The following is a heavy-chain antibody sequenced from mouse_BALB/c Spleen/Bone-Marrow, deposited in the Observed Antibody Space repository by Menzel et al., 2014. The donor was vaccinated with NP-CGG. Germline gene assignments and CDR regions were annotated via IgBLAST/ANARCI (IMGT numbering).Heavy chain of an antibody. CDR3: ARPENCDNMEY. D-gene: IGHD4-1*01. CDR1: GYTFTSYW. CDR2: INPSSGYT. Sequence: VQLQQSGAELAKPGASVKMSCKASGYTFTSYWMHWVKQMPGQGLEWIGYINPSSGYTEYNQKFKDKATLTADKSTSTAYMQLSSLTYEDSAVYYSARPENCDNMEYWGQGTSVTVSS. J-gene: IGHJ4*01. V-gene: IGHV1-7*01.